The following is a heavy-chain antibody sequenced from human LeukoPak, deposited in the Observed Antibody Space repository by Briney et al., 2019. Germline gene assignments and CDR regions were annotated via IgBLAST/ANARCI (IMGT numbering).Heavy chain of an antibody. D-gene: IGHD6-19*01. CDR2: INPNSGGT. V-gene: IGHV1-2*02. Sequence: ASVKVSCKASGYTFTGYYMHWVRQAPGQGLEWMGWINPNSGGTNYAQKFQGRVTMTRDTSISTAYMELNRLRSDDTAVYYCARAPVMGGQWLVPYYYYYGMDVWGQGTTVTVSS. CDR1: GYTFTGYY. CDR3: ARAPVMGGQWLVPYYYYYGMDV. J-gene: IGHJ6*02.